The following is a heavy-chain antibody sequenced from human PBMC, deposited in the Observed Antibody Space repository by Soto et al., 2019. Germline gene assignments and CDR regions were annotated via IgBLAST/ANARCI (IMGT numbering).Heavy chain of an antibody. D-gene: IGHD3-22*01. Sequence: SVKVSCKTSGATFSSYAISWVRQAPGQGLEWMGGIIPIFGTANYAQKFQGGVTITADESTSTAYMELSSLRSEDTAVYYCAREGYSLGGQPQNYYYNGMDVWGQGPTGTGSS. CDR3: AREGYSLGGQPQNYYYNGMDV. J-gene: IGHJ6*02. CDR2: IIPIFGTA. CDR1: GATFSSYA. V-gene: IGHV1-69*13.